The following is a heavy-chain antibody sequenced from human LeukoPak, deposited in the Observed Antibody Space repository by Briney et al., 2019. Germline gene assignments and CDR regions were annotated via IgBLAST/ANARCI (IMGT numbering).Heavy chain of an antibody. Sequence: ASVKVSCKASGYTFTGYYMHWVRQAPGQGLEWMGWINPNSGGTNYAQKFQGRVTMTRDTSISTAYMELSRLRSDDTAVYYCARVPIVVVVAATFWVFDYWGLGTLVTVSS. CDR3: ARVPIVVVVAATFWVFDY. CDR1: GYTFTGYY. V-gene: IGHV1-2*02. CDR2: INPNSGGT. D-gene: IGHD2-15*01. J-gene: IGHJ4*02.